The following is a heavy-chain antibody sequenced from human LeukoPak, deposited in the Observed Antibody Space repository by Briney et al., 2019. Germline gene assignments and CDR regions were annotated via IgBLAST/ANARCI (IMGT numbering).Heavy chain of an antibody. CDR3: ARDTVTTDYFDY. D-gene: IGHD4-17*01. Sequence: GGSLRLSCAASGFTFSSYAMSWVRQAPGKGLEWVSAISGSGGSTYYADSAKGRFTISGDNSKNTLYLQMNSLRAEDTAVYYCARDTVTTDYFDYWGQGTLVTVSS. CDR2: ISGSGGST. V-gene: IGHV3-23*01. J-gene: IGHJ4*02. CDR1: GFTFSSYA.